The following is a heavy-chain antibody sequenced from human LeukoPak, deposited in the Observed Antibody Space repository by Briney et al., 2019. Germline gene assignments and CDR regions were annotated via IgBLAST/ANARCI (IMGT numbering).Heavy chain of an antibody. J-gene: IGHJ4*02. CDR1: GFTFSSYA. D-gene: IGHD3-22*01. CDR2: ISGSGGST. Sequence: SGGSLRLSCAASGFTFSSYAMSWVRQAPGKGLEWVSAISGSGGSTYYADSVKGRFTISRDNSKNTLYLQMNSLRAEDTAVYYCAKDIVVVITTGYYFDYWGQGTLVTVSS. CDR3: AKDIVVVITTGYYFDY. V-gene: IGHV3-23*01.